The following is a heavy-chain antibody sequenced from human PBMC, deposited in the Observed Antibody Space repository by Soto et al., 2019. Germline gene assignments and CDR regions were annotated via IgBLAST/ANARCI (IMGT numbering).Heavy chain of an antibody. V-gene: IGHV1-3*01. D-gene: IGHD6-19*01. J-gene: IGHJ4*02. Sequence: QVQLVQSGAEVKKPGASVKISCKASGYTFTNYAMNWVRQAPGQRLEWMGWINAGNGNTKYSQKFQGRVTITRDASASTAYMELSSLRSEDTAVYYCARSTGIAVWGDYWGQGTLVTVSS. CDR2: INAGNGNT. CDR3: ARSTGIAVWGDY. CDR1: GYTFTNYA.